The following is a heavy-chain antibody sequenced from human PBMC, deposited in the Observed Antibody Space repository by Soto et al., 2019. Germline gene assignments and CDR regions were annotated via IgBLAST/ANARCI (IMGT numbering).Heavy chain of an antibody. J-gene: IGHJ3*02. D-gene: IGHD3-16*02. CDR1: GFTVSSNY. CDR3: ARDTSGLHLGELSEDAFDI. CDR2: IYSGGST. V-gene: IGHV3-66*01. Sequence: AGGSLRLSCAASGFTVSSNYMSWVRQAPGKGLEWVSVIYSGGSTFYADSVKGRFTISRDNSKNTLYLQMNSLRAEDTAVYYCARDTSGLHLGELSEDAFDIWGQGTMVTVSS.